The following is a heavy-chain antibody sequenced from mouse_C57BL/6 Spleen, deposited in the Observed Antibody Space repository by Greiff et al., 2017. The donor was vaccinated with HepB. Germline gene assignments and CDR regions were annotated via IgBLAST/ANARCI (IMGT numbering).Heavy chain of an antibody. V-gene: IGHV1-15*01. CDR3: TRGYYGSSYGYFDV. J-gene: IGHJ1*03. Sequence: QVQLQQSGAELVRPGASVTLSCKASGYTFTDYEMHWVKQTPVHGLEWIGAIDPETGGTAYNQKFKGKAILTADKSSSTAYMELRSLTSEDSAVYYWTRGYYGSSYGYFDVWGTGTTVTVSS. CDR2: IDPETGGT. CDR1: GYTFTDYE. D-gene: IGHD1-1*01.